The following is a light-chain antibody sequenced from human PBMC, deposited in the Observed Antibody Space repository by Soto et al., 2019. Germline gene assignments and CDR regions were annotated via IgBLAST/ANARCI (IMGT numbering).Light chain of an antibody. CDR3: QKLHNFPLT. Sequence: AIRMTPSPSSLSASTVDRVTITCRASQGISSYLAWYQQKPGKAPKLLIYAASTLQSGAPSRFSGSGYGTEFTLTISSLQPDDFASYYCQKLHNFPLTFGQGTRLEIK. CDR1: QGISSY. V-gene: IGKV1-8*01. CDR2: AAS. J-gene: IGKJ5*01.